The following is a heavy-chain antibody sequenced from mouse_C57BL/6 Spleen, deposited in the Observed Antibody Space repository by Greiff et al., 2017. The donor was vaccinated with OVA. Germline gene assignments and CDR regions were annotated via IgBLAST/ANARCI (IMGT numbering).Heavy chain of an antibody. CDR2: ISSGGDYI. V-gene: IGHV5-9-1*02. CDR3: TRDGGLDYFDY. D-gene: IGHD1-1*02. J-gene: IGHJ2*01. CDR1: GFTFSSYA. Sequence: EVKLMESGEGLVKPGGSLKLSCAASGFTFSSYAMSWVRQTPEKRLEWVAYISSGGDYIYYADTVKGRFTISRDNARNTLYLQMSSLKSEDTAMYYCTRDGGLDYFDYWGQGTTLTVSS.